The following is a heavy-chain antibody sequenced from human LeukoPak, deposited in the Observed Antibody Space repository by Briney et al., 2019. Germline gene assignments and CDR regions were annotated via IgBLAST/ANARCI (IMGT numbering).Heavy chain of an antibody. CDR2: INREGSRA. J-gene: IGHJ4*02. D-gene: IGHD5-24*01. Sequence: GGSLRLSCAASGFTFSAYWMYWVRQAPGKRLECVSRINREGSRASYADFVKGRFTISRDNANNTLYLQMISLRTEDAAVYYCAKEEIEVAGLRHWGLGTLVTVSS. V-gene: IGHV3-74*01. CDR3: AKEEIEVAGLRH. CDR1: GFTFSAYW.